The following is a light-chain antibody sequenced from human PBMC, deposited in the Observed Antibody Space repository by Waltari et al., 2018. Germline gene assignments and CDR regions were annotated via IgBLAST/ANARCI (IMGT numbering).Light chain of an antibody. Sequence: EIVLTQSPGTLSLSPGERATLSCRASQSVNNYLAWFQQKPGQAPRFLIHGASSRATGIPDRISGSGSGTDFTLTISGLEPQDFAVYYCQQYSSSPLTFGPGTKVDIK. CDR2: GAS. CDR3: QQYSSSPLT. V-gene: IGKV3-20*01. CDR1: QSVNNY. J-gene: IGKJ3*01.